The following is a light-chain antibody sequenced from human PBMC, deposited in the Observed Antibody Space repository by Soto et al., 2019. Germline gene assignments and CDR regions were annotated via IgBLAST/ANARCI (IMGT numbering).Light chain of an antibody. CDR3: SAYTSSSTPWV. J-gene: IGLJ2*01. Sequence: QSALTQPAYVSGSPGQSITISCTGTSSDVGGYNSVSWYQQHPGKAPKLMIYDVSNRPSGVSSRFSGSKSGNTASLTISGLQAEDEADYYCSAYTSSSTPWVFGGGTKLTVL. V-gene: IGLV2-14*01. CDR1: SSDVGGYNS. CDR2: DVS.